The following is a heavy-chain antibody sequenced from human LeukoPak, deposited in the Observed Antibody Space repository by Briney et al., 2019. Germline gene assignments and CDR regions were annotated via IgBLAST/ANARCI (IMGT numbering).Heavy chain of an antibody. Sequence: PSETLSLTCTVSGGSISSYYWSWIRQPPGKGLEWIGYIYYSGSTNCNPSLKSRVTISVDTSKNQFSLKLSSVTAADTAVYYCYGRYYDSSGYYYVDAFDIWGQGTMVTVSS. CDR1: GGSISSYY. J-gene: IGHJ3*02. CDR3: YGRYYDSSGYYYVDAFDI. CDR2: IYYSGST. V-gene: IGHV4-59*01. D-gene: IGHD3-22*01.